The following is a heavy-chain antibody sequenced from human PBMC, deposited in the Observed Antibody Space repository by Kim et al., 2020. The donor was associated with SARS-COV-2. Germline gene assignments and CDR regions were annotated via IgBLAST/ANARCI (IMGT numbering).Heavy chain of an antibody. CDR1: GGSISSSSYY. CDR2: IYYSGST. D-gene: IGHD6-13*01. CDR3: ARQGFAAGTGDGAFDI. J-gene: IGHJ3*02. V-gene: IGHV4-39*01. Sequence: SETLSLTCTVSGGSISSSSYYWGWIRQPPGKGLEWIGSIYYSGSTYYNPSLKSRVTISVDTSKNQFSLKLSSVTAADTAVYYCARQGFAAGTGDGAFDIWGQGTMVTVSS.